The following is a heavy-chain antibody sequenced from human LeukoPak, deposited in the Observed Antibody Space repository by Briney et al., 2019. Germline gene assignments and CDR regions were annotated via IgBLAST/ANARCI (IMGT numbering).Heavy chain of an antibody. CDR1: GFTFSSYS. Sequence: PGGSLRLSCAASGFTFSSYSMNWVRQAPGKGLEWVSYITSSSSIIYYGDSVKGRFTVSRDNAKNSLYLQMNSLRAEDTAMYYCARDSSLDAFDIWGQGTMVTVSS. D-gene: IGHD6-13*01. CDR3: ARDSSLDAFDI. V-gene: IGHV3-48*01. CDR2: ITSSSSII. J-gene: IGHJ3*02.